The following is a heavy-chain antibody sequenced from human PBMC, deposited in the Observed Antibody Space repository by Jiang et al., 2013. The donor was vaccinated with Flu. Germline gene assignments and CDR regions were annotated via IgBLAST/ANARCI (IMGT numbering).Heavy chain of an antibody. V-gene: IGHV3-30*18. CDR1: GFTFSSYG. D-gene: IGHD6-13*01. CDR3: AKGEQQLVR. J-gene: IGHJ4*02. CDR2: ISYDGSNK. Sequence: GVVQPGRSLRLSCAASGFTFSSYGMHWVRQAPGKGLEWVAVISYDGSNKYYADSVKGRFTISRDNSKNTLYLQMNSLRAEDTAVYYCAKGEQQLVRWGQGTLVTVSS.